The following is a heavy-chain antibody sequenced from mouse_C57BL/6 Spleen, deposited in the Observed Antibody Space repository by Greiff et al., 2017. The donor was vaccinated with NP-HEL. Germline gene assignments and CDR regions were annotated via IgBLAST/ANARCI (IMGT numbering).Heavy chain of an antibody. CDR1: GYTFTSYW. Sequence: QVQLQQPGAELVKPGASVKLSCKASGYTFTSYWMHWVKQRPGQGLEWIGMIHPNSGSTNNNEKFKSKATLTVEQSSSTAYMQLSSLTSEDSAVYYCARGGQGAQDPFAYWGQGTLVTVSA. V-gene: IGHV1-64*01. D-gene: IGHD3-2*02. CDR3: ARGGQGAQDPFAY. J-gene: IGHJ3*01. CDR2: IHPNSGST.